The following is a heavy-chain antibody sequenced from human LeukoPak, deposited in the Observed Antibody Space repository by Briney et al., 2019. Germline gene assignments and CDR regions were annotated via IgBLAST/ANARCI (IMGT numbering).Heavy chain of an antibody. CDR3: ARAPAEIGGYYPEYFRH. Sequence: PGGSLILSCAASGFTFSRYWMHWVRQAPGKGLVWVSRIKSDGSTNYADSVKGRFTISRDNAKNTVSLQMNSLRAEDTGVYYCARAPAEIGGYYPEYFRHWGQGTLVTVSS. CDR1: GFTFSRYW. V-gene: IGHV3-74*01. D-gene: IGHD3-22*01. J-gene: IGHJ1*01. CDR2: IKSDGST.